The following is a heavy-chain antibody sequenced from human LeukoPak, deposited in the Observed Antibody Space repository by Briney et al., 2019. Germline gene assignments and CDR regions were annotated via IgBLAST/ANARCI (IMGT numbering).Heavy chain of an antibody. Sequence: PGRSLRLSCAASGFTFSSYGMHWVRQAPGKGLEWVAVISYDGSNKYYADSVKGRFTISRDNSKNTLYLQMNSLRAEDTAVYYCARGSKYYYYGMDVWGQGTTVTVSS. CDR3: ARGSKYYYYGMDV. J-gene: IGHJ6*02. CDR1: GFTFSSYG. CDR2: ISYDGSNK. V-gene: IGHV3-30*03.